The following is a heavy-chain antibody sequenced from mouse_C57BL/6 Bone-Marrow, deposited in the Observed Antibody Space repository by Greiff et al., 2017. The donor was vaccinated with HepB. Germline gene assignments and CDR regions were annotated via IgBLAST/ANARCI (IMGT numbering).Heavy chain of an antibody. D-gene: IGHD1-1*01. CDR3: AKYFSYYYGSSYVGYAMDY. J-gene: IGHJ4*01. CDR2: IWGDGST. V-gene: IGHV2-3*01. Sequence: VQLVESGPGLVAPSQSLSITCTVSGFSLTSYGVSWVRQPPGKGLEWLGVIWGDGSTNYHSALISRLSISKDNSKSQVFLKLNSLQTDDTATYYCAKYFSYYYGSSYVGYAMDYWGQGTSVTVSS. CDR1: GFSLTSYG.